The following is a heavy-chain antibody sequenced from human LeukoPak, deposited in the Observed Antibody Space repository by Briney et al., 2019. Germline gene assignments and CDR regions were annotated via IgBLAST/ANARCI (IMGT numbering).Heavy chain of an antibody. CDR2: ISGSDSST. V-gene: IGHV3-23*01. Sequence: GSLRLSCAASGFTFSSSAMSWVRQAPGKGLEWVSTISGSDSSTHYADSVKGRFTISRDNSKNTLYLQMNSLRAEDTAVYYCAKDRALGFFDYWGQGTLVTVSS. CDR3: AKDRALGFFDY. J-gene: IGHJ4*02. CDR1: GFTFSSSA.